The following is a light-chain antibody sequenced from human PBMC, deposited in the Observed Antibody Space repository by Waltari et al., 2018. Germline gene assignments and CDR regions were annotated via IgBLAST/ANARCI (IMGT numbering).Light chain of an antibody. J-gene: IGKJ1*01. V-gene: IGKV1-12*01. Sequence: DTQMTQYPSSVSASVGDRVTITCRASQDVTNHLAWFQQKPGRAPKVLIFDVSTLQSGVPSRFSGSGSGTEFSLTISSLQPEDFATYYCQQGDSLPPTFGQGTKVEIK. CDR2: DVS. CDR1: QDVTNH. CDR3: QQGDSLPPT.